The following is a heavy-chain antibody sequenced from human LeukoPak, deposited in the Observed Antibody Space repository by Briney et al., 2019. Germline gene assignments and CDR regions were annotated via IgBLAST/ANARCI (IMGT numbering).Heavy chain of an antibody. CDR3: ARNLAFEGYFDL. Sequence: GGSLRLSCAASGFTFSSYDKHWVRQATGQGLEWVSAIGTAGDTYYPGSVKGRFTISRENAKNSLYLQMNSLKTGDTAVYYCARNLAFEGYFDLWGRGTLVTVSS. CDR1: GFTFSSYD. D-gene: IGHD1-7*01. CDR2: IGTAGDT. J-gene: IGHJ2*01. V-gene: IGHV3-13*01.